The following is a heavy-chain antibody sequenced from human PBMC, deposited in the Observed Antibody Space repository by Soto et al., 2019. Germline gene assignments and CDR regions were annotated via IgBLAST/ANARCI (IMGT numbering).Heavy chain of an antibody. CDR3: ARVSLERYLLFDP. D-gene: IGHD2-2*02. Sequence: GGSLRLSCAASGFTFSSYSMNWVRQAPGKGLEWVSSISSSSSYIYYADSVKGRFTTSRDNAKNSLYLQMNSLRAEDTAVYYCARVSLERYLLFDPWAQGTLVTVSS. CDR1: GFTFSSYS. V-gene: IGHV3-21*01. J-gene: IGHJ5*02. CDR2: ISSSSSYI.